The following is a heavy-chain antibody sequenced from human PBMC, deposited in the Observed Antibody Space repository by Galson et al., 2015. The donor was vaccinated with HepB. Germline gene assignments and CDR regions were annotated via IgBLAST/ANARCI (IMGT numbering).Heavy chain of an antibody. CDR3: ARGLVPAAAYYYYYYMDV. D-gene: IGHD2-2*01. CDR1: GYTFTSYD. V-gene: IGHV1-8*01. Sequence: SVTVSCKASGYTFTSYDINWVRQATGQGLEWMGWMNPNSGNTGYAQKFQGRVTMTRNTSISTAYMELSSLRSEDTAVYYCARGLVPAAAYYYYYYMDVWGKGTTVTVSS. J-gene: IGHJ6*03. CDR2: MNPNSGNT.